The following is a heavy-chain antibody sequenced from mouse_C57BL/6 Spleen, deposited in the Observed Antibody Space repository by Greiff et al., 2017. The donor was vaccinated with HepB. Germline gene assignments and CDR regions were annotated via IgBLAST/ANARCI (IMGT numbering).Heavy chain of an antibody. J-gene: IGHJ3*01. Sequence: VKLQQPGAELVKPGASVKLSCKASGYTFTSYWMHWVKQRPGQGLEWIGMIHPNSGSTNYNEKFKSKATLTVDKSSSTAYMQLSSLTSEDSAVYYCARGFITTVVEGAWFAYWGQGTLVTVSA. D-gene: IGHD1-1*01. CDR2: IHPNSGST. CDR1: GYTFTSYW. V-gene: IGHV1-64*01. CDR3: ARGFITTVVEGAWFAY.